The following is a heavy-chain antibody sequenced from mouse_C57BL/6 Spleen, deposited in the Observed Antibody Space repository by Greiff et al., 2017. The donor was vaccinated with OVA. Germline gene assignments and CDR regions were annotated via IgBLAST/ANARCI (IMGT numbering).Heavy chain of an antibody. CDR2: IYPGSGST. D-gene: IGHD4-1*01. J-gene: IGHJ4*01. Sequence: QVQLQQSGAELVKPGASVKMSCKASGYTFTRYWITWVQPRPGQGLEWIGDIYPGSGSTNYNEKFKIKATLTVDTSSSTAYMQLSSLTSEDSAVYYCARKETGTGAMDYWGQGTSVTVSS. CDR3: ARKETGTGAMDY. V-gene: IGHV1-55*01. CDR1: GYTFTRYW.